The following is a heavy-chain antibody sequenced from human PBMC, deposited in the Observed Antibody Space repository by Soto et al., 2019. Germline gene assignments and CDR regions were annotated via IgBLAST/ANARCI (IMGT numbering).Heavy chain of an antibody. CDR2: IKQDGSEK. Sequence: EVQLVESGGGLVQPGGSLRLSCAASGFTFRSYWMSWVRQAPGKGLEWVANIKQDGSEKYYVDSVKGRFTISRDNAKNSLYLQMNSLRAEDTAVYYCARDGSGWYSAYYYGMDVWGQGTTVTVSS. J-gene: IGHJ6*02. D-gene: IGHD6-19*01. CDR1: GFTFRSYW. CDR3: ARDGSGWYSAYYYGMDV. V-gene: IGHV3-7*04.